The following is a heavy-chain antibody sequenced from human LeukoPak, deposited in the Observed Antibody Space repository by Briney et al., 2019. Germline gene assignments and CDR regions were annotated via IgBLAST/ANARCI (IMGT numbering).Heavy chain of an antibody. J-gene: IGHJ4*02. V-gene: IGHV3-15*01. D-gene: IGHD1-26*01. CDR3: TTGHYSGSYWGFVY. Sequence: PGGSLTLTCAVSGFTFSNACMSWVRQAPGKGLEWVGRIKSKTGGGTNDYPAPVNGRSTISRDESKNTLYLQMISLKTEDTAVYYCTTGHYSGSYWGFVYWGQGTLVTVSS. CDR1: GFTFSNAC. CDR2: IKSKTGGGTN.